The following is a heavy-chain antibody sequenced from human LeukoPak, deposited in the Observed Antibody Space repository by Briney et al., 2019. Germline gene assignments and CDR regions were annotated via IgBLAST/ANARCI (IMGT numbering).Heavy chain of an antibody. J-gene: IGHJ4*02. D-gene: IGHD3-3*01. CDR2: IRSKAYGGTT. CDR3: TRGDTYYDFWSGYYSLY. CDR1: GFTFSSYA. Sequence: PGGSLRLSCAASGFTFSSYAMSWVRQAPGKGLEWVGFIRSKAYGGTTEYAASVKGRFTISRDDSNSIAYLQMNSLKTEDTAVYYCTRGDTYYDFWSGYYSLYWGQGTLVTVSS. V-gene: IGHV3-49*04.